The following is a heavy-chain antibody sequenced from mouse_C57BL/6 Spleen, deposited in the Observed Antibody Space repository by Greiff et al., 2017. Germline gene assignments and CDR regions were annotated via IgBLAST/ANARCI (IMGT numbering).Heavy chain of an antibody. CDR2: INPNNGGT. V-gene: IGHV1-22*01. CDR1: GYTFTDYN. Sequence: VQLKESGPELVKPGASVKMSCKASGYTFTDYNMHWVKQSHGKSLEWIGYINPNNGGTSSNQKFKGKATLPVNKSSSTAYMELRSLTSEDSAVYYCARGGYYSNPLYAMDYWGQGTSVTVSS. D-gene: IGHD2-5*01. J-gene: IGHJ4*01. CDR3: ARGGYYSNPLYAMDY.